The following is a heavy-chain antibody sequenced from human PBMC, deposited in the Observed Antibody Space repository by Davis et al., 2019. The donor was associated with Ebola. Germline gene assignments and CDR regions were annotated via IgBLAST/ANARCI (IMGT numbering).Heavy chain of an antibody. CDR1: GFTFSSYC. V-gene: IGHV3-74*01. CDR3: ERLEEDWGMIVVVGGMDV. CDR2: INSDGSST. J-gene: IGHJ6*04. Sequence: HTAGSLRLSCAASGFTFSSYCMHWVRQAPGKGLVWVSRINSDGSSTSYADSVKGRFTISGDNAKNTLYLQINSLRAEDTAVYYCERLEEDWGMIVVVGGMDVWGKGTTVTVSS. D-gene: IGHD3-22*01.